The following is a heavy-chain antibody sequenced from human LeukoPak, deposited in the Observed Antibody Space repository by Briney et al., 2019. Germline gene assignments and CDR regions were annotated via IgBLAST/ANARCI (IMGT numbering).Heavy chain of an antibody. D-gene: IGHD6-19*01. V-gene: IGHV4-59*08. Sequence: SETLSLTCTVSGGSIRSYHWNWIRQPPGKGLEWIGYMYSSGSTNYSPSLKSRVTISLDTSKNQFSLKLNSVTAADTAVYYCARQEYSSGWYYFDFWGQGTLVTVSS. CDR1: GGSIRSYH. CDR2: MYSSGST. J-gene: IGHJ4*02. CDR3: ARQEYSSGWYYFDF.